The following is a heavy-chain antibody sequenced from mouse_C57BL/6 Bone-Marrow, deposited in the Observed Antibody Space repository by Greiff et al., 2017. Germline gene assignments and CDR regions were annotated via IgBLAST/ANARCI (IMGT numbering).Heavy chain of an antibody. CDR3: ARNYDGSSYYAMDY. J-gene: IGHJ4*01. CDR1: GYTFTRYW. V-gene: IGHV1-72*01. D-gene: IGHD1-1*01. Sequence: QVQLQQPGAELVKPGASVKLSCKASGYTFTRYWMHWVKQRPGRGLEWIGRIDPNSGGTKYNEKFKSKATLTVDKPSSTAYMQLSSLTSEDSAVYYCARNYDGSSYYAMDYWGQGTSVTVSS. CDR2: IDPNSGGT.